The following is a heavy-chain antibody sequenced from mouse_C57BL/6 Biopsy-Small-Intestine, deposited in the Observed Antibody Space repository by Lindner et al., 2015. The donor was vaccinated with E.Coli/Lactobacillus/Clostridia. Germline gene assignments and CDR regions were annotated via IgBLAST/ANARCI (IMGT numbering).Heavy chain of an antibody. CDR2: INPRSGYT. CDR1: GYTFSNFW. Sequence: VQLQESGAELAKLGASVKMSCKTSGYTFSNFWMHWIRQRPGQSLEWIGYINPRSGYTDYNQKFKDKATLTADKSSSSAYTHLSSLTSEDSAVYYCANMYYGNHAGFAYWGQGTLVTVSA. D-gene: IGHD2-1*01. V-gene: IGHV1-7*01. CDR3: ANMYYGNHAGFAY. J-gene: IGHJ3*01.